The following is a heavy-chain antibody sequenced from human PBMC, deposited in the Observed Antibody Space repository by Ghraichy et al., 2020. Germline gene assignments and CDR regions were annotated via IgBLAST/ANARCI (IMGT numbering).Heavy chain of an antibody. CDR1: GGSISSYY. V-gene: IGHV4-59*01. J-gene: IGHJ4*02. D-gene: IGHD1-26*01. CDR3: ASDADIVTYSGSCSYFDS. Sequence: SQTLSLTCTVSGGSISSYYWSWIRQPPGKGLEWIGNIYYSGSTNYNPSLMSRGTISVDTYTNQSSLQLTSVTPADTAVYYCASDADIVTYSGSCSYFDSWGQGTLVTVSS. CDR2: IYYSGST.